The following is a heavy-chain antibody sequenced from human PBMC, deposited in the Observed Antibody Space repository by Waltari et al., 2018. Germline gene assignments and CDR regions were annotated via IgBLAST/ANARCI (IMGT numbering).Heavy chain of an antibody. CDR2: IYYSGST. CDR3: ARQTIARNRGSDAFDI. D-gene: IGHD3-10*01. Sequence: QVQLQESGPGLVKPSETLSLTCTVSGGSISSYYWSWLRQPPGKGLEWIGYIYYSGSTNYNPSLKSRVTMSVDTSKNQFSLKLSSVTAADTVVYYCARQTIARNRGSDAFDIWGQGTMVTVSS. V-gene: IGHV4-59*01. J-gene: IGHJ3*02. CDR1: GGSISSYY.